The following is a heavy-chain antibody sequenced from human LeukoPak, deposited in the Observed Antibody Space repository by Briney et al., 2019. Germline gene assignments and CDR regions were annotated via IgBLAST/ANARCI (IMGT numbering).Heavy chain of an antibody. CDR1: GLSFSGTW. V-gene: IGHV3-7*01. CDR2: IKPDGSQK. D-gene: IGHD4/OR15-4a*01. Sequence: AGGSLRLSCATSGLSFSGTWMTWVRQAPGKGLECVANIKPDGSQKYYLDSAKGRFTVSRDNAKNSLYLQMNSLRVEDTAIYFCASDLNGAGGWGQGTLVTVSS. J-gene: IGHJ4*02. CDR3: ASDLNGAGG.